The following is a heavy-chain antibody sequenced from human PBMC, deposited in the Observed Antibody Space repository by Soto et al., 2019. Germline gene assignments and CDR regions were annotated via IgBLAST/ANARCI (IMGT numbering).Heavy chain of an antibody. D-gene: IGHD6-13*01. J-gene: IGHJ6*02. CDR1: GYSFTNYW. Sequence: GESLKISCKGSGYSFTNYWIGWVRQMPGKGLEWMGIIYPGTSNTLYSPSFQGQVTISADKSISTAYLQWSSLKASDTAMYYCARTSAAGKYYYGMDVWGQGTTVTVSS. V-gene: IGHV5-51*01. CDR3: ARTSAAGKYYYGMDV. CDR2: IYPGTSNT.